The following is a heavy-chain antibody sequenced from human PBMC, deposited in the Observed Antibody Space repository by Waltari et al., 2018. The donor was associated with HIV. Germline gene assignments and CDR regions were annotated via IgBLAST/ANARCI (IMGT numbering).Heavy chain of an antibody. CDR2: ISYDGSNK. CDR1: GFTFSSYA. V-gene: IGHV3-30*04. D-gene: IGHD1-26*01. CDR3: ARWDRTHYFDY. Sequence: QVQLVESGGGVVQPGRSLRLSCAASGFTFSSYAMHWVRQAPGKGLEWVAVISYDGSNKYYADSVKGRFTIYRDNSKNTLYLQMNSLRAEDTAVYYCARWDRTHYFDYWGQGTLVTVSS. J-gene: IGHJ4*02.